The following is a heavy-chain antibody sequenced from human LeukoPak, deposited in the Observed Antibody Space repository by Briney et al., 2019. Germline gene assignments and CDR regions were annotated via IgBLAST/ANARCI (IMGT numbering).Heavy chain of an antibody. CDR3: AKAVGLAVAGPFDY. D-gene: IGHD6-19*01. CDR2: VSGSGGST. V-gene: IGHV3-23*01. CDR1: GFTFSSYA. Sequence: PGGALRLSCAASGFTFSSYAMRWVGQAPGKGLEWVSAVSGSGGSTFYADSVKGRFTISRDNSKNTLYLQINSLRVEDAAVYYCAKAVGLAVAGPFDYWGQGTLVTVSS. J-gene: IGHJ4*02.